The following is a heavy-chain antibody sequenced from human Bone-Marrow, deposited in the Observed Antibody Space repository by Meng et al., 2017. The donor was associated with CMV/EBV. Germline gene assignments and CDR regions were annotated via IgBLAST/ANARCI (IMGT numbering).Heavy chain of an antibody. Sequence: ASVKVSCKASGYTFTSYGISWVRQAPGQGLEWMGWISAYNGNTNYAQKLQGRVTISVDTSKNQFSLKLSSVTAADTAVYYCARGGVIDYFDYWGQGTLVTVSS. J-gene: IGHJ4*02. D-gene: IGHD3-10*01. V-gene: IGHV1-18*01. CDR1: GYTFTSYG. CDR3: ARGGVIDYFDY. CDR2: ISAYNGNT.